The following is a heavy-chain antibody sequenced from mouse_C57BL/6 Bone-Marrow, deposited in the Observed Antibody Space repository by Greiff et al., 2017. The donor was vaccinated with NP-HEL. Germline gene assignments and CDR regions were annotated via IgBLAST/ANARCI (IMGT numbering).Heavy chain of an antibody. CDR3: ARRGDGYDEGWYFDV. J-gene: IGHJ1*03. CDR2: IYPGSGNT. V-gene: IGHV1-76*01. Sequence: VQLQQSGAELVRPGASVKLSCKASGYTFTDYYINWVKQRPGQGLEWIARIYPGSGNTYYNEKFKGKATLTAEKSSSTAYMQLSSLTSEDSAVYFCARRGDGYDEGWYFDVWGTGTTVTVSS. D-gene: IGHD2-2*01. CDR1: GYTFTDYY.